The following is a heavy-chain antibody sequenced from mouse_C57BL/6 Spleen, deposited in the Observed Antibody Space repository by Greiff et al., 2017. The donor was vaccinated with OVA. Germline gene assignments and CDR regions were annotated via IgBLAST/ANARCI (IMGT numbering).Heavy chain of an antibody. J-gene: IGHJ2*01. D-gene: IGHD1-1*01. V-gene: IGHV2-5*01. CDR1: GFSLTSYG. Sequence: VMLVESGPGLVQPSQSLSITCTVSGFSLTSYGVHWVRQSPGKGLEWLGVIWRGGSTDYNAAFMSRLSITKDNSKSQVFFKMNSLQADDTAIYYCAKETTVVSYYFDYWGQGTTLTVSS. CDR3: AKETTVVSYYFDY. CDR2: IWRGGST.